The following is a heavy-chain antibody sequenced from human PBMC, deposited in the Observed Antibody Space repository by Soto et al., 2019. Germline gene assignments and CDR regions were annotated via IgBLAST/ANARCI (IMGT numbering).Heavy chain of an antibody. CDR2: ITAYNGNT. CDR3: AREGGRLRFSPPYYYGMDV. CDR1: GYTFTSYG. V-gene: IGHV1-18*04. Sequence: QVQLVQSGAEGKKPGASVKVSCKASGYTFTSYGISWVRQAPGQGLEWMGWITAYNGNTNYAQKLQGRVTMTTDTSTSTAYMELRSLRSDDTAVYYCAREGGRLRFSPPYYYGMDVWGQGTTVTVSS. D-gene: IGHD3-3*01. J-gene: IGHJ6*02.